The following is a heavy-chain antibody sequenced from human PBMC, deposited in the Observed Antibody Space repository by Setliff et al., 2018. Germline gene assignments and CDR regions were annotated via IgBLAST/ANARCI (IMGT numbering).Heavy chain of an antibody. CDR3: ARLSCSSNSCPFDF. CDR1: GGSISSHY. CDR2: IYYSGST. D-gene: IGHD2-2*01. J-gene: IGHJ4*02. V-gene: IGHV4-59*11. Sequence: SETLSLTCTVSGGSISSHYWSWIRQPPGKGLEWIGYIYYSGSTYYNPSLKSRVTISVDTSKNQFSLKVISVTAADTAVYYCARLSCSSNSCPFDFWVQGTLVTVSS.